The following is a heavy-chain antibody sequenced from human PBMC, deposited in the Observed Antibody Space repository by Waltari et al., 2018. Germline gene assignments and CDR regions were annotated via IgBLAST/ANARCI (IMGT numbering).Heavy chain of an antibody. D-gene: IGHD3-9*01. J-gene: IGHJ4*02. Sequence: EVQLVESGGGLVQPGGSLRLSCVTSGFTSKNYEMNWVRQAPGKGLEWVSYISTGGSTIHHADSVKGRFTISRDNAENSLYLEMNSLRAEDTAVYYCASSNDTTGYYLDYWGQGTLVTVFS. CDR3: ASSNDTTGYYLDY. CDR1: GFTSKNYE. V-gene: IGHV3-48*03. CDR2: ISTGGSTI.